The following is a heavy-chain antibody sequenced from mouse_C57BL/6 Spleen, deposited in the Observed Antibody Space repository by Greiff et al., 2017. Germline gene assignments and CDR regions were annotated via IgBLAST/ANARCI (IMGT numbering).Heavy chain of an antibody. CDR1: GFTFSSYT. CDR2: ISGGGGNT. V-gene: IGHV5-9*01. J-gene: IGHJ4*01. D-gene: IGHD1-1*01. CDR3: ARKGIYYYGSSPHYYAMDY. Sequence: EVQLVESGGGLVKPGGSLKLSCAASGFTFSSYTMSWVRQTPEKRLEWVATISGGGGNTYYPDRVKGRFTISRDNAKNTLYLQMSSLRSEDTALYYCARKGIYYYGSSPHYYAMDYWGQGTSVTVSS.